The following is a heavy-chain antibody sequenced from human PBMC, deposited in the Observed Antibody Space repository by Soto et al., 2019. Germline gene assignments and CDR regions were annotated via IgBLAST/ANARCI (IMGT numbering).Heavy chain of an antibody. J-gene: IGHJ6*02. CDR1: GGSISSYY. D-gene: IGHD1-26*01. Sequence: SETLSLTCTVSGGSISSYYWSWIRQPAGKGLEWIGRIYTSGSTNYNPSLKSRVTMSVDTSKNQFSLKLSSATAADTAVYYCARDEWDPRSYYYYGMDVWGQGTTVTVSS. CDR2: IYTSGST. CDR3: ARDEWDPRSYYYYGMDV. V-gene: IGHV4-4*07.